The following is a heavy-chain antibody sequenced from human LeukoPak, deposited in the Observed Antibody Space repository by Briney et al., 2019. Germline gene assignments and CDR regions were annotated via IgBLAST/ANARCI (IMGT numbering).Heavy chain of an antibody. CDR3: AREPSPERGGVAFDI. Sequence: SXTLSLTCTVSGASISSGSYYWSWIRQPAGKGLEWIGRIYSSGSTNYNPSLKSRVTISVDTSKNQFSLKLRFVTAADTAVYYCAREPSPERGGVAFDIWGQGTMVTVSS. D-gene: IGHD3-3*01. V-gene: IGHV4-61*02. J-gene: IGHJ3*02. CDR1: GASISSGSYY. CDR2: IYSSGST.